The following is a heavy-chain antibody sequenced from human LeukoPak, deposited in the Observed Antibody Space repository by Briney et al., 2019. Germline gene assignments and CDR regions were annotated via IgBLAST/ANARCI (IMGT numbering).Heavy chain of an antibody. V-gene: IGHV1-69*04. CDR1: GGTSSSYA. D-gene: IGHD6-19*01. CDR2: IIPILGIA. CDR3: ARSEGIIAVAEGNWFDP. Sequence: ASVKVSCKASGGTSSSYAISWVRQAPGQGLEWMGRIIPILGIANYAQKFQGRVTITADKSTSTAYMELGSLRSEDTAVYYCARSEGIIAVAEGNWFDPWGQGTLVTVSS. J-gene: IGHJ5*02.